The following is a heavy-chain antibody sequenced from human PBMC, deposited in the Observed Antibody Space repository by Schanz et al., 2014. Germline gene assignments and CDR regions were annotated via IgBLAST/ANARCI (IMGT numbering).Heavy chain of an antibody. J-gene: IGHJ4*02. CDR1: GFTFSSYG. CDR3: AKDGKLPYYGTGSDFDY. V-gene: IGHV3-33*06. Sequence: QVHLVESGGGVVQPGRSLRLSCAASGFTFSSYGMHWVRQAPGKGLEWVALIWYDGSNKYYADSVRGRFTISRDNSMNTVYLQMNSLRAGDTAVYYCAKDGKLPYYGTGSDFDYWGQGTLVAVSS. CDR2: IWYDGSNK. D-gene: IGHD3-22*01.